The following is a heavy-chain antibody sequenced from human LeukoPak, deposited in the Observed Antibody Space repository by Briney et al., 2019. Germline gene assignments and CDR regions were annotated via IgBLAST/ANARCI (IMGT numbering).Heavy chain of an antibody. CDR1: GGSISSYY. CDR2: IYYSGST. D-gene: IGHD6-6*01. V-gene: IGHV4-59*01. Sequence: SEILSLTCTVSGGSISSYYWSWIRQPPGKGLEWIGYIYYSGSTNYNPSLKSRVTISVDTSKNQFSLKLSSVTAADTAAYYCARYSSSSGPTYYFDYWGQGTLVTVSS. CDR3: ARYSSSSGPTYYFDY. J-gene: IGHJ4*02.